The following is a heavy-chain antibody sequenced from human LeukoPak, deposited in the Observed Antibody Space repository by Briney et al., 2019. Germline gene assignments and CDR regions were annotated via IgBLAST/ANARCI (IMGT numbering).Heavy chain of an antibody. Sequence: ASVKVSCKASGYTFTGYYMHWVRQAPGQGLEWMGWINPNSGGTNYAQKFQGRVTMPRDTSISTAYMELSRLRSDDTAVYYCARDPGDYDILTGYYRGMSYYFDYWGQGTLVTVSS. CDR2: INPNSGGT. CDR3: ARDPGDYDILTGYYRGMSYYFDY. J-gene: IGHJ4*02. CDR1: GYTFTGYY. V-gene: IGHV1-2*02. D-gene: IGHD3-9*01.